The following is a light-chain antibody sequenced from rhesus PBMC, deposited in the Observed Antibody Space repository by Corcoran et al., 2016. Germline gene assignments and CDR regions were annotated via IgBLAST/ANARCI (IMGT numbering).Light chain of an antibody. Sequence: QAGLTQPPSVSKSLRQTVTLTCTGNSNNVAYQGAAWLQQQGHPPKLLSHRNNNRPSGISERFSASRSGNTASLTITGLQPEDEADYDCSAWDSSLNAHVFGSGTKLTVL. CDR1: SNNVAYQG. J-gene: IGLJ6*01. V-gene: IGLV10-114*01. CDR3: SAWDSSLNAHV. CDR2: RNN.